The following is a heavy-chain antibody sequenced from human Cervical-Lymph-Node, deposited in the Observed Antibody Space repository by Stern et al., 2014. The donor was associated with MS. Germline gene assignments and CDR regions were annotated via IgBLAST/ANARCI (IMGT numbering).Heavy chain of an antibody. CDR2: ISNNGGGT. Sequence: EVQLVESGGGLVQPGGSLRLSCSASGFTFSSYGIHWVRQAPGKGLDYVSAISNNGGGTYYADSVKGRFTIARDNSKITLYLQVSSLSPEDTAVYYFVKDGCSSTSFSFDSWGQGTLVTVSS. V-gene: IGHV3-64D*06. D-gene: IGHD2-2*01. CDR3: VKDGCSSTSFSFDS. J-gene: IGHJ4*02. CDR1: GFTFSSYG.